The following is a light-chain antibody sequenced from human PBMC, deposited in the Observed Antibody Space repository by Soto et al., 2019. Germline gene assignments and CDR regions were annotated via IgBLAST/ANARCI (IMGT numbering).Light chain of an antibody. V-gene: IGKV3-11*01. J-gene: IGKJ4*01. Sequence: EIVLTQSAAILSLSPGERATLSCRASESISSYLAWYQQRPGQAPSLLIYDASNRATGIPARFSGSGSGTDFTLTIDNLEPEDFAVYYCQQRSKWPLTFGGGTKVEI. CDR3: QQRSKWPLT. CDR1: ESISSY. CDR2: DAS.